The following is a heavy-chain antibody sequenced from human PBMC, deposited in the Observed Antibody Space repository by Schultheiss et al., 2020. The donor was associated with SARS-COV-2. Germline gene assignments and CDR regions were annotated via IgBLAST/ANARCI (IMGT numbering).Heavy chain of an antibody. CDR3: ARQKRGTTVASFDY. D-gene: IGHD1-7*01. V-gene: IGHV4-38-2*01. Sequence: SETLSLTCDVSGFSISSGYYWGWIRQPPGKGLEWIGSIYHSGSTNYNPSLKSRVTISVDKSKNQFSLKLSSVTAADTAVYYCARQKRGTTVASFDYWGQGTLVTVSS. CDR2: IYHSGST. J-gene: IGHJ4*02. CDR1: GFSISSGYY.